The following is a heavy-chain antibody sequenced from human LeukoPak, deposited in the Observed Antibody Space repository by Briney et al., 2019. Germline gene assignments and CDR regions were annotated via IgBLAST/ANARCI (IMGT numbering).Heavy chain of an antibody. CDR3: ARAGYCSSTSCRRDFDL. V-gene: IGHV4-59*11. CDR2: IYYSGST. D-gene: IGHD2-2*01. J-gene: IGHJ2*01. CDR1: GGSISSHY. Sequence: SETLSLTRTVSGGSISSHYWSWIRQPPGKGLEWIGYIYYSGSTNYNPSLKSRVTMSVDTSKNQFSLKLSSVTAADTAVYYCARAGYCSSTSCRRDFDLWGRGTLVTVSS.